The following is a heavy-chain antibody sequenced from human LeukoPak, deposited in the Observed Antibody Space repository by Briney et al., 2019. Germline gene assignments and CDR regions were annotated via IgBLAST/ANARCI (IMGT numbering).Heavy chain of an antibody. CDR3: AHRFSYRLRFDY. CDR1: GFSVSTSGGG. V-gene: IGHV2-5*02. D-gene: IGHD5-18*01. CDR2: IYWDEYK. Sequence: SGPTLVNPTRTLTLTCTFSGFSVSTSGGGGGWIRQPPGKALEWLPLIYWDEYKRYSPSLTSKLTITKATSHNQVVLTTPNIDPVDTAPYYCAHRFSYRLRFDYWGQGTLVTVSS. J-gene: IGHJ4*02.